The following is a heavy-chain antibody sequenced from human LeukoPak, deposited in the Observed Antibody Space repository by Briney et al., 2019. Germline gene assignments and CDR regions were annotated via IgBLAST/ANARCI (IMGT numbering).Heavy chain of an antibody. CDR2: FSGASST. CDR3: AKASFTETYYLDS. V-gene: IGHV3-23*01. CDR1: GFTFSSYA. D-gene: IGHD4-11*01. Sequence: GGSLRLSCAASGFTFSSYAMNWVRQAPGKGLEWVSTFSGASSTFYAASVKGRFTISRDTPKNTLYLQMNSLRAEDTAVYYCAKASFTETYYLDSWGQGTLVTVSS. J-gene: IGHJ4*02.